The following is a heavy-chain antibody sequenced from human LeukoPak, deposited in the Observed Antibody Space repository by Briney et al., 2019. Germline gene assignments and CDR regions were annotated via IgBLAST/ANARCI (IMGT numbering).Heavy chain of an antibody. Sequence: ASVKVSCKASGYTFTSYYMHWVRQAPGQGLEWMGWINPNSGGTNYAQKFQGRVTMTRDTSISTAYMELSRLRSDDTAVYYCARDQEANYYYYYMDVWGKGTTVTVSS. CDR3: ARDQEANYYYYYMDV. CDR1: GYTFTSYY. D-gene: IGHD5-12*01. V-gene: IGHV1-2*02. J-gene: IGHJ6*03. CDR2: INPNSGGT.